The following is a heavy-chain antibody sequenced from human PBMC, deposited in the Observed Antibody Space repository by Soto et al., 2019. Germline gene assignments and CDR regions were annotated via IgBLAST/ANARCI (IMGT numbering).Heavy chain of an antibody. D-gene: IGHD4-17*01. CDR2: IWYDGSNK. CDR3: LTTTVDKTDSDY. J-gene: IGHJ4*02. Sequence: GGSLRLSCAASGFTFSSYGMHWVRQAPGKGLEWVAVIWYDGSNKYYADSVKGRFTISRDNSKNTLYLQMNSLRAEDTAVYYCLTTTVDKTDSDYWGQGTLVTVSS. CDR1: GFTFSSYG. V-gene: IGHV3-33*01.